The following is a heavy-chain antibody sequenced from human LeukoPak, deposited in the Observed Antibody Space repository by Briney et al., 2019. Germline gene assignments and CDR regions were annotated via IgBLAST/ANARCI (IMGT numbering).Heavy chain of an antibody. D-gene: IGHD3-22*01. CDR1: GYTFTSYG. Sequence: ASVKVSCKASGYTFTSYGISWVRQAPGQGLEWMGWISAYNGNTNYAQKLQGRVTMTTDTSTSTAYMELRSLRSDDTAVYYCARDLGVTYYYDSSGYSCFDYWGQGTLVTVSS. J-gene: IGHJ4*02. V-gene: IGHV1-18*01. CDR3: ARDLGVTYYYDSSGYSCFDY. CDR2: ISAYNGNT.